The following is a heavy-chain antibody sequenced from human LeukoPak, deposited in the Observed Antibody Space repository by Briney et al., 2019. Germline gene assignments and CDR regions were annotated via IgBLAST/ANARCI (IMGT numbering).Heavy chain of an antibody. CDR3: ARVRGYGSGNYNDAFDI. J-gene: IGHJ3*02. CDR1: GFTFSSYA. CDR2: ISGSGGST. Sequence: GGSLRLSCAASGFTFSSYAMSWVRQAPGKGLEWVSAISGSGGSTYYADSVKGRFTISRDNSKNTLYLQMNSLRAEDTAVYYCARVRGYGSGNYNDAFDIWGQGTMVTVSS. V-gene: IGHV3-23*01. D-gene: IGHD3-10*01.